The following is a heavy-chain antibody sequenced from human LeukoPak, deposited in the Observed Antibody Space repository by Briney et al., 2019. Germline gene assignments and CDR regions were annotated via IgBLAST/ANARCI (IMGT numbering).Heavy chain of an antibody. D-gene: IGHD3-16*02. J-gene: IGHJ3*02. CDR3: AREGYDYVWGSYRHDAFDI. CDR2: IKQDGSEK. V-gene: IGHV3-7*01. CDR1: GFTFSSYW. Sequence: GGSLRLSCAAYGFTFSSYWMSWVRQAPGKGLEWVANIKQDGSEKYYVDSVKGRFTISRDNAKNSLYLQMNSLRAEDTAVYYCAREGYDYVWGSYRHDAFDIWGQGTMVTVSS.